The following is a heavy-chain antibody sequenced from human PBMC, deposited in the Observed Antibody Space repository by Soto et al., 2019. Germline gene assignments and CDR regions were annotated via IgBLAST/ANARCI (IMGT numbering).Heavy chain of an antibody. J-gene: IGHJ6*02. CDR1: GFTFSSYS. CDR2: ISSSSSYI. V-gene: IGHV3-21*01. D-gene: IGHD2-8*01. Sequence: GGSLRLSCAASGFTFSSYSMNWVRQAPGKGLEWVSSISSSSSYIYYADSVKGRFTISRDNAKNSLYLQMNSLRAEDTAVYYCAREIGYCTNGVCYPYYYYGMDVWGQGTTVTVSS. CDR3: AREIGYCTNGVCYPYYYYGMDV.